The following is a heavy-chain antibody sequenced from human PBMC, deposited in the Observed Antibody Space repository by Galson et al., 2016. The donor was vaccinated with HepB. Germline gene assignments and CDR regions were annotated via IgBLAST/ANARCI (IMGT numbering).Heavy chain of an antibody. CDR3: ARPGYCSGSSCYVPFDI. Sequence: SLRLSCAASGFTFSSYWMNWVRQAPGKGLVWVSRINNDGSNTTYADSVKGRFTISRDNAKNTLYQQMNSLRAEDAAVYYCARPGYCSGSSCYVPFDIWGQGTMATVSS. J-gene: IGHJ3*02. V-gene: IGHV3-74*03. D-gene: IGHD2-15*01. CDR2: INNDGSNT. CDR1: GFTFSSYW.